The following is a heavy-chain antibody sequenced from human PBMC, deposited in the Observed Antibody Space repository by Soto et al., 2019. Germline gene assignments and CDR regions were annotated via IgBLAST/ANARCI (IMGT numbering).Heavy chain of an antibody. CDR2: IRDSGGT. V-gene: IGHV4-39*07. CDR1: GGSISGSSDY. CDR3: AGTARRYNWFDP. Sequence: PSETLSLTCSVSGGSISGSSDYWAWIRQPPGKGLEWIAMIRDSGGTFYNPSLKSRVTISVDTSKNQFSLKLSSVTAADTAVDYCAGTARRYNWFDPWGQGTLVTVSS. J-gene: IGHJ5*02.